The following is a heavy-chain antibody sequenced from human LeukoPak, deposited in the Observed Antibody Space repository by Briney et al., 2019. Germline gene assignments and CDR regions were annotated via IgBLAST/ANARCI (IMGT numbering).Heavy chain of an antibody. CDR2: IGSSSSYI. V-gene: IGHV3-21*01. CDR1: DFSLPNSV. D-gene: IGHD6-13*01. CDR3: SRNVPAAGTDWYFGL. Sequence: PGGSLRLSCSGSDFSLPNSVMSWVRQAPGRGLEWVSSIGSSSSYIYYTDSVKGRFTISRDNAKNSLYLQMNSLRAEDTAVYYCSRNVPAAGTDWYFGLWGRGTLVTVSS. J-gene: IGHJ2*01.